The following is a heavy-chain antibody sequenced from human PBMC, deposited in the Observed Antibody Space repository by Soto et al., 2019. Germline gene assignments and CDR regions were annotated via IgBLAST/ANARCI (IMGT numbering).Heavy chain of an antibody. Sequence: EGRLVESGGGLVKPEESLRLSCAASGFIFRSAWMNWVRQAPGKGLEWVGRVKSKIDDETTDYAAPVKGRFTITRDDSNSVVYLQINSLRIDDIAVYFCTTSNASGVRAFDYWGPGTVVTVSS. CDR2: VKSKIDDETT. CDR3: TTSNASGVRAFDY. D-gene: IGHD1-26*01. CDR1: GFIFRSAW. V-gene: IGHV3-15*07. J-gene: IGHJ4*02.